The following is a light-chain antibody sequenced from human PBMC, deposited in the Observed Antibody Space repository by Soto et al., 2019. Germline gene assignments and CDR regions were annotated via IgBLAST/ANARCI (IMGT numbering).Light chain of an antibody. J-gene: IGLJ1*01. CDR1: SSDVGGYNY. V-gene: IGLV1-51*01. CDR2: DDD. Sequence: QSALTQPASVSGSPGQSITISCTGTSSDVGGYNYVAWYQQHPGKVPRLMIYDDDKRPSGIPDRFSGSKSGTSATLGITGFRTGDEADYYCGSWDSSLSAYVFGTGTKLTVL. CDR3: GSWDSSLSAYV.